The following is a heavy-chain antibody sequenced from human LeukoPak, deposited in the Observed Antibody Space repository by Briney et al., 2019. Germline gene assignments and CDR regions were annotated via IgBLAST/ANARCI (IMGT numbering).Heavy chain of an antibody. D-gene: IGHD3-10*01. V-gene: IGHV5-51*01. J-gene: IGHJ6*02. CDR3: ARSLPGTMLRGYGMDG. Sequence: GESLKISCQGSGYNFATYCIVWVRQIPGKGLEWMGIIYPGNSHTTYSPSFQGQVTISADTSIRPAYLQWRSLKDSDTAIYYCARSLPGTMLRGYGMDGWGRGTTVTVSS. CDR1: GYNFATYC. CDR2: IYPGNSHT.